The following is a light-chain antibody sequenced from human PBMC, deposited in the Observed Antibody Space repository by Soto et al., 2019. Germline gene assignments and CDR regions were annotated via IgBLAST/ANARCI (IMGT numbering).Light chain of an antibody. CDR1: SSDGGGFKY. CDR2: EVS. CDR3: TSYTGSSTLLYV. V-gene: IGLV2-14*01. Sequence: QPVLTQPASVSGSPGQSITISCTGTSSDGGGFKYVSWYQLHPGKAPKLVIYEVSNRPSGVSNRFSGSKSGNTASLTISGLQADNEADYYCTSYTGSSTLLYVFGTGTKVTVL. J-gene: IGLJ1*01.